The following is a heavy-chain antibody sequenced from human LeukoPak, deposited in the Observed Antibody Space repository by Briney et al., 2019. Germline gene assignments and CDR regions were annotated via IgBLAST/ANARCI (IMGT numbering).Heavy chain of an antibody. J-gene: IGHJ6*02. V-gene: IGHV1-18*01. Sequence: ASVTVSCTASGYTFTSYGISWVRQAPGQGLEWMGWISAYNGNTNYAQKLQGRVTMTTDTSTSTASMELRSLRPDDTAVYYCARGLVWEQLWFSYYYYYGIDVWGQGTTVTVSS. D-gene: IGHD5-18*01. CDR3: ARGLVWEQLWFSYYYYYGIDV. CDR2: ISAYNGNT. CDR1: GYTFTSYG.